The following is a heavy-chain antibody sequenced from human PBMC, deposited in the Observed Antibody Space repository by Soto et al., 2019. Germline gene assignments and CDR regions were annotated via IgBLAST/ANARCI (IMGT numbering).Heavy chain of an antibody. V-gene: IGHV1-69*01. Sequence: ACGGRFESCSSSWVQQENGQGLEWMGGIIPIFGTANYAQKFQGRVTITADESTSTAYMELSSLRSEDTAVYYCARVPSTRGVNCFDPRGQGTLVPVSS. D-gene: IGHD2-2*01. J-gene: IGHJ5*02. CDR3: ARVPSTRGVNCFDP. CDR1: GGRFESCS. CDR2: IIPIFGTA.